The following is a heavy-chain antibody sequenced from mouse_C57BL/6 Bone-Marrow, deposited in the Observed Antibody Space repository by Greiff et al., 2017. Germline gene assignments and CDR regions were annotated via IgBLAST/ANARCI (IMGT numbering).Heavy chain of an antibody. V-gene: IGHV1-63*01. CDR1: GYTFTNYW. Sequence: QVQLKESGAELVRPGTSVKMSCKASGYTFTNYWIGWAKQRPGHGLEWIGDIYPGGGYTNYNEKFKGKATLTADKSSSTAYMQFSSLTSEDSAIYYCARWGYYGSSPYWYFDVWGTGTTVTVSS. D-gene: IGHD1-1*01. CDR2: IYPGGGYT. J-gene: IGHJ1*03. CDR3: ARWGYYGSSPYWYFDV.